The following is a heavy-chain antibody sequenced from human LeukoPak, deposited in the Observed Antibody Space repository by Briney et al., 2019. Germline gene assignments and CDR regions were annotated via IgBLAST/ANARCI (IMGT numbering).Heavy chain of an antibody. CDR3: ARDGYYVSSGYYGHFDY. CDR1: GYTFTSYD. D-gene: IGHD3-22*01. CDR2: MNPKSGNT. J-gene: IGHJ4*02. V-gene: IGHV1-8*01. Sequence: ASVKVSCKASGYTFTSYDINWVRQATGQGLEWMGWMNPKSGNTGYAQKFQGRVTMTRDTSISTAYMELGSLRSEDTAVYYCARDGYYVSSGYYGHFDYWGQGTLVTVSS.